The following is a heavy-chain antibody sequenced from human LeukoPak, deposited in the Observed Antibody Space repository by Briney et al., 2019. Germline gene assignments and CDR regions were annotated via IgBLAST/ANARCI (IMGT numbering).Heavy chain of an antibody. D-gene: IGHD3-16*01. J-gene: IGHJ4*02. Sequence: PSETLSLTCTVSGGPLSSYYWSWIRQPAGKGLEWIGRSYTSGSPNYNPSLKGRVTMSVDTSKNQFSLKLSSVTAADTAAYYCARSGGSGFQLDNWGQGTLVTVSS. CDR2: SYTSGSP. CDR3: ARSGGSGFQLDN. V-gene: IGHV4-4*07. CDR1: GGPLSSYY.